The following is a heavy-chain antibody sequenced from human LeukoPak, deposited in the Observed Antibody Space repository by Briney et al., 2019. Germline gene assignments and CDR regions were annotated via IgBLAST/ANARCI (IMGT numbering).Heavy chain of an antibody. V-gene: IGHV1-18*01. Sequence: ASVKVSCKASGYTFISYGITWVRQAPGQGLKWMGWISPYTTKTNYAQSLQGRVTMTTDTSTSTAYMELRSLRSDDTAVYYCAREGGVGPTAPPDYYSYQMDVWGKGTTVTVSS. D-gene: IGHD1-26*01. CDR1: GYTFISYG. CDR2: ISPYTTKT. CDR3: AREGGVGPTAPPDYYSYQMDV. J-gene: IGHJ6*03.